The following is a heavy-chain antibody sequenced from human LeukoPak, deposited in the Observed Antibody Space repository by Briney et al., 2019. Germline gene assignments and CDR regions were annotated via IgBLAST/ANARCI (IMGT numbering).Heavy chain of an antibody. Sequence: SETVSLTCTVSGYSISSGYYWVWIRQPPGKGLEWIGSIYRSGSTNYNPSLKSRVTISVDTSQNQFSLKVNSVTASDTAVYYCARGDCSSTICYSPMDVWGKGTTVTVSS. V-gene: IGHV4-38-2*02. J-gene: IGHJ6*03. CDR1: GYSISSGYY. D-gene: IGHD2-2*01. CDR2: IYRSGST. CDR3: ARGDCSSTICYSPMDV.